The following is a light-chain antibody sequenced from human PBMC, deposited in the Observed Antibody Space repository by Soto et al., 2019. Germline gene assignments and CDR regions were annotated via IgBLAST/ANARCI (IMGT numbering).Light chain of an antibody. CDR1: QSVSSSY. V-gene: IGKV3-20*01. Sequence: EIVLTQSPGTLSLSPGARATLSCRASQSVSSSYLAWYQHKPGQAPRLLIYGASSRATGIRDRFSGSGSGTDFTLTISRLEPEDFAVYYCQQYDSSLFTVGPGTKVASK. CDR2: GAS. CDR3: QQYDSSLFT. J-gene: IGKJ3*01.